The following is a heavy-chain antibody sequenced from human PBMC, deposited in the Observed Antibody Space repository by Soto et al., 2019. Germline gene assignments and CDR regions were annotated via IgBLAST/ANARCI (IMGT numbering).Heavy chain of an antibody. CDR2: INPNSGGT. V-gene: IGHV1-2*02. J-gene: IGHJ6*02. CDR1: GYTFTGYY. D-gene: IGHD3-9*01. CDR3: ARDGHFDWPSLFGLDYYYGMDV. Sequence: ASLKFSCKSSGYTFTGYYMHWVRQATGQGLEWMGWINPNSGGTNYAQKFQGRVTMTRDTSISTAYMELSRLRSDDTAVYYCARDGHFDWPSLFGLDYYYGMDVWGQGTTVTVSS.